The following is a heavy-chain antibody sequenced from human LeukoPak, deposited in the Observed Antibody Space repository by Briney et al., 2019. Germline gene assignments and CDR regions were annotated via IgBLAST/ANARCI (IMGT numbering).Heavy chain of an antibody. CDR2: MISSGGTI. Sequence: GGSVRLSCVASGFTFSHYEMYWVRQAPGRGLEWLTYMISSGGTIYHADSVKGRFTVSRDNADNSMYLQMDSLRVEDTAVYYCARDLLVVTAKGAFDIWGQGTMVTVSS. D-gene: IGHD2-21*02. V-gene: IGHV3-48*03. J-gene: IGHJ3*02. CDR1: GFTFSHYE. CDR3: ARDLLVVTAKGAFDI.